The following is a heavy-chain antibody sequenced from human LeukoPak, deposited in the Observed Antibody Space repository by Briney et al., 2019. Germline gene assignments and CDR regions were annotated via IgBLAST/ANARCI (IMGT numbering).Heavy chain of an antibody. CDR3: ASPYGSSFWFDP. D-gene: IGHD6-6*01. CDR2: IYYGGST. V-gene: IGHV4-39*01. Sequence: SETLSLTCTVSGGFITSTSYYWGWIRQPPGKGLEWIGSIYYGGSTYYNPSLKSRVTISVDTSKNQFSLKLYSVTAADTAVYYCASPYGSSFWFDPWGQGTLVTVSS. J-gene: IGHJ5*02. CDR1: GGFITSTSYY.